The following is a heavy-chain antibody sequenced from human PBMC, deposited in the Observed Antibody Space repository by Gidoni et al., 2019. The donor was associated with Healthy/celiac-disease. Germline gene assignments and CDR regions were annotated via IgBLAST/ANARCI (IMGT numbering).Heavy chain of an antibody. J-gene: IGHJ5*02. D-gene: IGHD6-19*01. CDR3: AHLPGIAVAGGGGYWFDP. CDR1: GFSLSTSGVG. Sequence: QITLKESGPTLVKPTQTLTLTCTFSGFSLSTSGVGVGWIRQPPGKALEWLALIYWNDDKRYSPSLKSRLTITKDTSKNQVVLTMTNMDPVDTATYYCAHLPGIAVAGGGGYWFDPWGQGTLVTVSS. CDR2: IYWNDDK. V-gene: IGHV2-5*01.